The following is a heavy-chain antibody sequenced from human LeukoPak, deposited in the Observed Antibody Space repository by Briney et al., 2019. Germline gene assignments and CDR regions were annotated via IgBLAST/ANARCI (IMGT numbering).Heavy chain of an antibody. D-gene: IGHD3/OR15-3a*01. Sequence: QPGGSLRLSCAASKFTFSDYYMTWVRQAPGKGPEWVAYMNQFGTEIKYLDSVKGRFTISRDNAKSSLYLWMTSLTADDTAVYYCARGTYYYEFWGQGTLVIVSS. CDR2: MNQFGTEI. J-gene: IGHJ4*02. CDR1: KFTFSDYY. V-gene: IGHV3-7*04. CDR3: ARGTYYYEF.